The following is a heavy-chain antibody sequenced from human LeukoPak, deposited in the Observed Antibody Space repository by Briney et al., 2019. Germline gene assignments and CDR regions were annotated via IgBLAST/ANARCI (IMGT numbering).Heavy chain of an antibody. Sequence: GGSLRLSCAASGFTFSSYGMGWVRQAPGKGLEWVSSISGGGETTYYADSVKGRFPISRDNSKNTLYLQMNSLRAEDTAVYYCTTDRSGAFDIWGQGTMVTVSS. J-gene: IGHJ3*02. CDR3: TTDRSGAFDI. CDR2: ISGGGETT. CDR1: GFTFSSYG. D-gene: IGHD3-16*02. V-gene: IGHV3-23*01.